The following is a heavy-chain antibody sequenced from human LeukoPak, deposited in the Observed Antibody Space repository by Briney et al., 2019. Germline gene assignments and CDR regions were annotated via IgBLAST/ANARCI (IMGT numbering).Heavy chain of an antibody. CDR1: GGSISNYY. D-gene: IGHD6-13*01. J-gene: IGHJ4*02. CDR3: ARASSWSFDY. CDR2: IYYSGST. V-gene: IGHV4-59*08. Sequence: SETLSLTCTVSGGSISNYYWSWIRQPPGKGLEWIGYIYYSGSTNYNPSLKSRVTISVDTSKNQFSLKLSPVTAADSAVYYCARASSWSFDYWGQRTLVTVSS.